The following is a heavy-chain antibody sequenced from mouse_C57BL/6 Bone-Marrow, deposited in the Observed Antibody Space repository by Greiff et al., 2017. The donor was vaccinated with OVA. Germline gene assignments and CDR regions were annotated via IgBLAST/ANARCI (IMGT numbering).Heavy chain of an antibody. CDR1: GYTFTDYE. CDR3: TRTYYYDY. V-gene: IGHV1-15*01. Sequence: VQLQESGAELVRPGASVTLSCKASGYTFTDYEMHWVKQTPVHGLEWIGAIDPETGGTAYNQKFKGKAILTADKSSSTAYMELRSLTSEDSAVYYCTRTYYYDYWGQGTTLTVSS. J-gene: IGHJ2*01. CDR2: IDPETGGT.